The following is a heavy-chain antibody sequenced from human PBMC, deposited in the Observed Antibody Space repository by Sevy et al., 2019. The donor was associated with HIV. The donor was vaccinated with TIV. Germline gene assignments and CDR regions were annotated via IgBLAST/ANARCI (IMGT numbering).Heavy chain of an antibody. CDR3: ARATMDNWFDP. J-gene: IGHJ5*02. Sequence: GGSLRLSCAASGFTFSSYWMSWVRQAPGKGLEWVANIKQDGSEKYYVDSVKGRFTISRDNAKNLLYLQMNSLRAEDTAVYYCARATMDNWFDPWGQGTLVTVSS. D-gene: IGHD3-10*01. CDR1: GFTFSSYW. CDR2: IKQDGSEK. V-gene: IGHV3-7*01.